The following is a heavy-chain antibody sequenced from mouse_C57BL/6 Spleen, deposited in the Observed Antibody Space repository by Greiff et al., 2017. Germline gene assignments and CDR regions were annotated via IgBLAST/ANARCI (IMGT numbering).Heavy chain of an antibody. J-gene: IGHJ2*01. D-gene: IGHD2-2*01. CDR2: IDPSDSYT. CDR3: ARWGMVTTLDY. Sequence: QVQLQQPGAELVKPGASVKLSCKASGYTFTSYWMQWVKQRPGQGLEWIGEIDPSDSYTNYNQKFKGKATLTVDTSSSTAYMQLSSLTSEDSAVYYCARWGMVTTLDYWGQGTTLTVSS. CDR1: GYTFTSYW. V-gene: IGHV1-50*01.